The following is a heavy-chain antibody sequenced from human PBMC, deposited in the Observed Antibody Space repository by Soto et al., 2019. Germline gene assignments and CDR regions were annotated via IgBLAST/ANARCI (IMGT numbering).Heavy chain of an antibody. CDR3: AAGWQKLVRWRAFDI. CDR2: IVVGSGNT. Sequence: SVKVSCKASGFTFTSSAVQWVRQARGQRLEWIGWIVVGSGNTNYAQKFQERVTITRDMSASTAYMELSSLRSEDTAVYYCAAGWQKLVRWRAFDIWGQGTMVTVSS. J-gene: IGHJ3*02. CDR1: GFTFTSSA. D-gene: IGHD6-13*01. V-gene: IGHV1-58*01.